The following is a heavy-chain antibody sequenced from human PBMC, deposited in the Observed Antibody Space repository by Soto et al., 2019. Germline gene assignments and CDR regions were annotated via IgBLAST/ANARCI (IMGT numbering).Heavy chain of an antibody. CDR3: ARVLISKLGIVAFDI. J-gene: IGHJ3*02. CDR2: IYYSGST. V-gene: IGHV4-59*01. CDR1: GGSISSYY. Sequence: ASETLSLTCTVSGGSISSYYWSWIRQPPGKGLEWIGYIYYSGSTNYNPSLKSRVTISVDTSKNQFSLKLSSVTAADTAVYYCARVLISKLGIVAFDIWGQGTMVTVSS. D-gene: IGHD7-27*01.